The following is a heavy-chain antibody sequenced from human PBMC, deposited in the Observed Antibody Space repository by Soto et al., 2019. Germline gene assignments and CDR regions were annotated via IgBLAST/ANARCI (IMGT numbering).Heavy chain of an antibody. CDR3: ARGVKYGAYSRWFDP. CDR1: GGTFSSYA. CDR2: MNAGNGNT. V-gene: IGHV1-3*01. J-gene: IGHJ5*02. Sequence: ASVKVSCKASGGTFSSYAISWVRQAPGQGLEWMGWMNAGNGNTKYVQKFQGRVTMTWDTSITTAYMELSSLRSEDTAVYFCARGVKYGAYSRWFDPWGQGTLVTVSS. D-gene: IGHD4-17*01.